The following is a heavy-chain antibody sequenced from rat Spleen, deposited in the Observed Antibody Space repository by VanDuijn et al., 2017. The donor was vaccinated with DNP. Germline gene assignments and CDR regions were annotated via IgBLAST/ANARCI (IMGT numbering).Heavy chain of an antibody. V-gene: IGHV5-58*01. CDR3: AIEGPYYFDY. CDR1: GFTFSSYW. J-gene: IGHJ2*01. CDR2: ISNDGDTT. Sequence: EVQLVESGGGLVQAGRSLKLSCVASGFTFSSYWMHWIRQAPGKGLEWVASISNDGDTTQYPDSVKGRFTISRDNARNTLYLQMISLRSDDTATYYCAIEGPYYFDYWGQGVMVTVSS.